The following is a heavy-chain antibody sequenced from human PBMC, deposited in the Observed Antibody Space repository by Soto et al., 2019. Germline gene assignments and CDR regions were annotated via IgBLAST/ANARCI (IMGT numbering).Heavy chain of an antibody. Sequence: PSETLSLTCTVSGGSISSGGYSWTWLRQSPGKGLEWIGYTYQSGSAFYNPSLKSRVTISVDRSKNQFSLNLTSVTAADTAVYYCARVYYCMDVWGQGTTVTVSS. CDR1: GGSISSGGYS. CDR2: TYQSGSA. J-gene: IGHJ6*02. V-gene: IGHV4-30-2*06. CDR3: ARVYYCMDV.